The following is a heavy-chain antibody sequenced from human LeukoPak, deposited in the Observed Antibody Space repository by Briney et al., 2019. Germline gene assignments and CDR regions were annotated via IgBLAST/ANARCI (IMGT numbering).Heavy chain of an antibody. Sequence: KTSETLSLTCTVSGGSISSYYWSWIRQPPGKGLEWIGEIHHNGTRNYNPSLKSRVTISADTFKNHFSLIVTSLTAADTAVYYCAAAPILRGEGGEHYKYGMDVWGQGTTVIVSS. CDR3: AAAPILRGEGGEHYKYGMDV. J-gene: IGHJ6*02. CDR2: IHHNGTR. D-gene: IGHD2-2*02. V-gene: IGHV4-59*12. CDR1: GGSISSYY.